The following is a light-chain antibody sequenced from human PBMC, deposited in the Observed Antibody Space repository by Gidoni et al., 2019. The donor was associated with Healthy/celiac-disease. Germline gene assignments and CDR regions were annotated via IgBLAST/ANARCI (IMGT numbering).Light chain of an antibody. Sequence: DIVMTQSPDSLAWSLGERATIHCNSSQSVLYSSNNKNYLAWYQQKPGQPPKLLMYWASTRESGVPDRCSGSGSGTDFTLTISSLQAEDVAVYYCQQYYSTPWTFGQGTKVEIK. CDR2: WAS. CDR3: QQYYSTPWT. CDR1: QSVLYSSNNKNY. J-gene: IGKJ1*01. V-gene: IGKV4-1*01.